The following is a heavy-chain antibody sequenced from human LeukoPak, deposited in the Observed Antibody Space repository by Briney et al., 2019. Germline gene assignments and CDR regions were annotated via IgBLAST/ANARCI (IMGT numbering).Heavy chain of an antibody. V-gene: IGHV4-39*07. CDR2: INHSGST. CDR3: ARGITIFGSAGY. J-gene: IGHJ4*02. Sequence: PSETLSLTCTVSGGSISSSSYYWSWIRQPPGKGLEWIGEINHSGSTNYNPSLKSRVTISVDKSKNQFSLKLSSVTAADTAVYYCARGITIFGSAGYWGQGTLVTVSS. CDR1: GGSISSSSYY. D-gene: IGHD3-3*01.